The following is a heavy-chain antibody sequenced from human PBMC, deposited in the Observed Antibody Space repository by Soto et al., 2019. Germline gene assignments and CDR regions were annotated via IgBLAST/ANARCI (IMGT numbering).Heavy chain of an antibody. CDR3: VTDLNWQGH. J-gene: IGHJ4*02. CDR2: IKYDGSEE. Sequence: PGGSLRLCCVVSGFSFSSVWMTWVRQAPGKGLECVANIKYDGSEEYYVDSVKGRFTISRDNAKNSLYLQMNSLRDEDSAVYYCVTDLNWQGHWGQGTLVTVSS. CDR1: GFSFSSVW. V-gene: IGHV3-7*01.